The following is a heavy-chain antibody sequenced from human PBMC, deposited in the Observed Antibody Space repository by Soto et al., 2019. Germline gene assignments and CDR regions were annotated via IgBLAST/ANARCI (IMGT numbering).Heavy chain of an antibody. Sequence: QVQLQESGPGLVKPSQTLSLTCTVSGGSISSSGYYWIWIRQHAGKGLEYIGYIYYSGHTYYNPSLKSRVTISGDTSKNLFSLEMTSVTAADTAVYYCATFTAGTNWFDPWGQGTLVTVSS. CDR1: GGSISSSGYY. CDR3: ATFTAGTNWFDP. D-gene: IGHD3-10*01. J-gene: IGHJ5*02. V-gene: IGHV4-31*03. CDR2: IYYSGHT.